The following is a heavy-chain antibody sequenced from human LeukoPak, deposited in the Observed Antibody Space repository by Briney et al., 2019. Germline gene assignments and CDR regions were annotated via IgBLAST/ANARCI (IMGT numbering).Heavy chain of an antibody. CDR3: ATDHYDSSSYRPKKFAFDI. CDR2: INPSGGST. J-gene: IGHJ3*02. V-gene: IGHV1-46*01. Sequence: GASVKVSCKASGYTFTNYHMNWVRQAPGQGLEWMGIINPSGGSTTNAQKFQGRVIMTRDMSTSTVYMELSSLRSEDTAVYYCATDHYDSSSYRPKKFAFDIWGQGTMVTVSS. D-gene: IGHD3-22*01. CDR1: GYTFTNYH.